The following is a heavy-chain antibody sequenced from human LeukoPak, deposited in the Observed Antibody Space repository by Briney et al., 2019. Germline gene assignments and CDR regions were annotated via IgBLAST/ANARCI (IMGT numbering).Heavy chain of an antibody. J-gene: IGHJ4*02. CDR3: ASTFGDILTGCLDY. Sequence: SVKVSCKASGGTFSSYAISWVRQAPGQGLEWMGRIIPIFGTANYAQKFQGRVTITTDESTSTAYMELSSLRSEDTAVYYCASTFGDILTGCLDYWGQGTLVTVSS. CDR1: GGTFSSYA. V-gene: IGHV1-69*05. CDR2: IIPIFGTA. D-gene: IGHD3-9*01.